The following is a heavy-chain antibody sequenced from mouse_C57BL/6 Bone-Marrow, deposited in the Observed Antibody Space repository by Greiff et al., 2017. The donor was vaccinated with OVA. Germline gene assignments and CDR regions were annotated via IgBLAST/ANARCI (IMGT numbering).Heavy chain of an antibody. Sequence: PEWVAFISNLAYSFHYADTVTGRFTLSRENAKNTLYLEMSSLRSEDAAMYYCARPYYGFWYFDVWGTGTTVTVSS. V-gene: IGHV5-15*01. D-gene: IGHD1-2*01. J-gene: IGHJ1*03. CDR3: ARPYYGFWYFDV. CDR2: ISNLAYSF.